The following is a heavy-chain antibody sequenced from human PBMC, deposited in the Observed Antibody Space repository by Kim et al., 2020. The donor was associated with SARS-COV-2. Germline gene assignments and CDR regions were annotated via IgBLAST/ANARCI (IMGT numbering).Heavy chain of an antibody. D-gene: IGHD3-3*01. V-gene: IGHV3-30*18. CDR1: GFTFSSYG. Sequence: GGSLRLSCAASGFTFSSYGMHWVRQAPGKGLEWVAVISYDGSNKYYADPVKGRFTISRDNSKNTLYLQMNSLRAEDTAVYYCAKDARRGTIFGVVTPNWFDPWGQGTLVTVSS. CDR2: ISYDGSNK. CDR3: AKDARRGTIFGVVTPNWFDP. J-gene: IGHJ5*02.